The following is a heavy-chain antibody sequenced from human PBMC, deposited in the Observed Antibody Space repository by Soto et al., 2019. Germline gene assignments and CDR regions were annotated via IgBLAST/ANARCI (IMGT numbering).Heavy chain of an antibody. D-gene: IGHD6-19*01. Sequence: EVQLVESGGGLVQPGGSLRLSCAASEFSFSSYWMSWVRQAPTKGLEWVANIKQDGSEKYYVDSVKGRFTISRDNAKNSLYLQMNSLRDEDTAVSCCARDRSSYSSGLFWFDPWGQGTLVTVSS. J-gene: IGHJ5*02. CDR3: ARDRSSYSSGLFWFDP. CDR1: EFSFSSYW. V-gene: IGHV3-7*01. CDR2: IKQDGSEK.